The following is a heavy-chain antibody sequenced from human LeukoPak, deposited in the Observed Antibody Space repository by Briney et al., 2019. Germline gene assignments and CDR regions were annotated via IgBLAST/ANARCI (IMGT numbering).Heavy chain of an antibody. V-gene: IGHV1-18*01. CDR1: GYTFTSYG. Sequence: GASVKVSCEASGYTFTSYGISWVRQAPGQGLKWMGWISAYNGNTNYAQKLQGRVTMTTDTSTSTAYMELRSLRSDDTAVYYCARRASTMVRGAPIFQFDPWGQGTLVTVSS. J-gene: IGHJ5*02. D-gene: IGHD3-10*01. CDR2: ISAYNGNT. CDR3: ARRASTMVRGAPIFQFDP.